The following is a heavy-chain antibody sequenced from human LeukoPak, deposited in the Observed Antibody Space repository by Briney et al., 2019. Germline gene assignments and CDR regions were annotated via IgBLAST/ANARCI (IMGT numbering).Heavy chain of an antibody. J-gene: IGHJ1*01. CDR1: GYSISSGYY. CDR3: ARERIAAAGIFSH. D-gene: IGHD6-13*01. Sequence: SETLSLTCAVSGYSISSGYYWGWIRQPPGKGLEWIGSIYHSGSTYYNPSLKSRVTISVDTSKNQFSLKLSSVTAADTAVYYCARERIAAAGIFSHWGQGTLVTVSS. V-gene: IGHV4-38-2*02. CDR2: IYHSGST.